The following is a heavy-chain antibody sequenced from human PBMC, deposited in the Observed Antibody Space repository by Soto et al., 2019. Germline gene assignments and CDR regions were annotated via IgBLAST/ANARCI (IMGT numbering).Heavy chain of an antibody. V-gene: IGHV1-18*01. CDR1: GYTFTSYG. CDR3: ARDRAKRGYSVYDYLRVGYYFDF. CDR2: ISAYNGNT. Sequence: ASVKVSCKASGYTFTSYGISWVRQAPGQGLEWMGWISAYNGNTNYAQKLQGRVTMTTDTSTSTAYMELRSLRSDDTAVYYCARDRAKRGYSVYDYLRVGYYFDFWGPGTLVTVSS. D-gene: IGHD5-12*01. J-gene: IGHJ4*02.